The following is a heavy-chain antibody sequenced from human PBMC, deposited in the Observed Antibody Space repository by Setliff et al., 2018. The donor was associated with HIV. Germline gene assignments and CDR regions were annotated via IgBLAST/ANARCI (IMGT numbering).Heavy chain of an antibody. CDR1: GYTFTGHY. V-gene: IGHV1-2*02. CDR2: INPSSGGT. J-gene: IGHJ6*03. Sequence: GASVKVSCKASGYTFTGHYMHWVRQAPGQGLEWMGWINPSSGGTNYAQKFQGRVTLTRDTSISTAYMELSRLRSDDTAVYYCARDGRYCSGGSCFTNRASYYYYYMDVWGKGTTVTSP. CDR3: ARDGRYCSGGSCFTNRASYYYYYMDV. D-gene: IGHD2-15*01.